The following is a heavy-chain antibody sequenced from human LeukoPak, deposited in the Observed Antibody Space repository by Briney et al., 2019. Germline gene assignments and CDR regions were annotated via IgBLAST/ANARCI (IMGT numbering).Heavy chain of an antibody. CDR3: ARGLTYYYDSSGPADAFDI. CDR1: GFTFSSYE. Sequence: PGGSLRLSCAASGFTFSSYEMNWVRQAPRKGLEWVSYISSSGSTIYYADSVKGRFTISRDNAKNSLYLQMNSLRAEDTAVYYCARGLTYYYDSSGPADAFDIWGQGTMVTVSS. J-gene: IGHJ3*02. V-gene: IGHV3-48*03. D-gene: IGHD3-22*01. CDR2: ISSSGSTI.